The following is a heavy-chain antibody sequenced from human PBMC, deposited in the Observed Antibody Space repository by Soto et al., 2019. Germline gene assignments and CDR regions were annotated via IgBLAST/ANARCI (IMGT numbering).Heavy chain of an antibody. D-gene: IGHD2-2*01. Sequence: ASVKVSCKASGYTFTGYYMHWVRQAPGQGLEWMGWINPNSGGTNYAQKFQGRVAITADKSTGTAYMELSSLRSEDTAVYYCSSTSRGKTLYYFDYWGQGTLVTVSS. CDR2: INPNSGGT. V-gene: IGHV1-2*02. CDR3: SSTSRGKTLYYFDY. CDR1: GYTFTGYY. J-gene: IGHJ4*02.